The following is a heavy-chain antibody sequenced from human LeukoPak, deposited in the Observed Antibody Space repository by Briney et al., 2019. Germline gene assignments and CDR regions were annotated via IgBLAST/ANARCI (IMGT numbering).Heavy chain of an antibody. CDR2: IGGGGGST. D-gene: IGHD2/OR15-2a*01. V-gene: IGHV3-23*01. Sequence: RGSLRLSCAASGFTFSSYAMSWVRQAPGKGLEWVSAIGGGGGSTYYADSVKGRFTISRDNSKNTLYLQMNSLRAEDTAVYYCAKDVWMAQHLLFVYWGQGTLVTVSS. CDR3: AKDVWMAQHLLFVY. CDR1: GFTFSSYA. J-gene: IGHJ4*02.